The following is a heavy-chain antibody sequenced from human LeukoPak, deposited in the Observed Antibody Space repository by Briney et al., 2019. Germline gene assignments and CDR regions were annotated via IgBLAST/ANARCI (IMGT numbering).Heavy chain of an antibody. CDR3: VKESVTMVRGDPGDY. Sequence: PGGSLRLSCSASGFTFSSYAMHWVRQAPGKGLEYVSAISSNGGSTYYAGSVKGRFTISRDNSKNTLYLQMSSLRAEDTAVYYCVKESVTMVRGDPGDYWGQGTLVTVSS. D-gene: IGHD3-10*01. CDR2: ISSNGGST. CDR1: GFTFSSYA. J-gene: IGHJ4*02. V-gene: IGHV3-64D*06.